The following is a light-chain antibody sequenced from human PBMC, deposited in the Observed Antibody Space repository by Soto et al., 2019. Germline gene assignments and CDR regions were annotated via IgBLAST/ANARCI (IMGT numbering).Light chain of an antibody. CDR3: AAWDDSLNGYV. J-gene: IGLJ1*01. CDR1: SANIVSNT. CDR2: SNN. V-gene: IGLV1-44*01. Sequence: QSVLTQPPSASGTPGQRVTISCSGSSANIVSNTVNWYQQLPGTAPKLLIYSNNQRPSVVPDRFSGSKSGTSASLAISGLQSEDEADYYCAAWDDSLNGYVFGTGT.